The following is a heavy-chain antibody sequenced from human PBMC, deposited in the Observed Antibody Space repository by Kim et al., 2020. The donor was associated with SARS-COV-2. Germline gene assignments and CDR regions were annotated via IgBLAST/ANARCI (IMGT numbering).Heavy chain of an antibody. V-gene: IGHV1-2*06. Sequence: ASVKVSCKASGYTFTGYYMHWVRQAPGQGLEWMGRINPNSGGTNYAQKFQGRVTMTRDTSISTAYMELSRLRSDDTAVYYCARVGLGLGLGLVDWGQGTLVTVSS. CDR3: ARVGLGLGLGLVD. CDR1: GYTFTGYY. J-gene: IGHJ4*02. D-gene: IGHD1-26*01. CDR2: INPNSGGT.